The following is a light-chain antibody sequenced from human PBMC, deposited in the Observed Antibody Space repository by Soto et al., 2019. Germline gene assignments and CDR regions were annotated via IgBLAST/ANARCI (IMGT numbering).Light chain of an antibody. CDR3: SSYGGNFDVV. CDR1: TFNVGSYDF. V-gene: IGLV2-11*01. Sequence: QSALTQPRSVSGSPGQSVTISCTGRTFNVGSYDFVSWYQQHPGKVPKLMIFDVTKRPSGVPHRFSGSKSGNTASLTISGLQAEDEADYYCSSYGGNFDVVFGGGTQLTVL. CDR2: DVT. J-gene: IGLJ2*01.